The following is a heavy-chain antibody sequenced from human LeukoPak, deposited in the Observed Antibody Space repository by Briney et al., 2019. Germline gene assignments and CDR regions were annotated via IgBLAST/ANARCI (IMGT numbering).Heavy chain of an antibody. Sequence: PGRSLRLSCEASGFTFSSHGMHWVRQAPGKGLEWVAVISYDGSNKYYGDSVKGRFTISRDNSKNTLYLQMNSLRAEDTAVYYCAKSIATREYFFDYWGQGTLVTVSS. CDR3: AKSIATREYFFDY. J-gene: IGHJ4*02. CDR1: GFTFSSHG. V-gene: IGHV3-30*18. D-gene: IGHD1-26*01. CDR2: ISYDGSNK.